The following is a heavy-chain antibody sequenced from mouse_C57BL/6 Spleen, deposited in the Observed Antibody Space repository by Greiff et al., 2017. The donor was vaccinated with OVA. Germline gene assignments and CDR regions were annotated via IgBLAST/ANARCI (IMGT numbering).Heavy chain of an antibody. Sequence: QVQLQQSGAELARPGASVKLSCKASGYTFTSYGISWVKQRPGQGLEWIGEIYPRSGNTYYNEKFKGKATLTADKSSSTAYMELRSLTSEDSAVYFCARWGTTVVATDFDYWGQGTTLTVSS. D-gene: IGHD1-1*01. CDR3: ARWGTTVVATDFDY. J-gene: IGHJ2*01. CDR1: GYTFTSYG. CDR2: IYPRSGNT. V-gene: IGHV1-81*01.